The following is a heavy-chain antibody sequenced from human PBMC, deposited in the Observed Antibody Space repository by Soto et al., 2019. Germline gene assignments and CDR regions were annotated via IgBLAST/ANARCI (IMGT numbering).Heavy chain of an antibody. V-gene: IGHV4-30-4*01. Sequence: SETLSLTCTVSGSSISSGDYYWSWIRQPPGKGLEWIGYIYYSGSTYYNPSLKSRVTISVDTSKNQFSLKLSSVTAADTAVYYCARALITSNWFDPWGQGTLVTVSS. J-gene: IGHJ5*02. CDR2: IYYSGST. CDR3: ARALITSNWFDP. D-gene: IGHD2-2*01. CDR1: GSSISSGDYY.